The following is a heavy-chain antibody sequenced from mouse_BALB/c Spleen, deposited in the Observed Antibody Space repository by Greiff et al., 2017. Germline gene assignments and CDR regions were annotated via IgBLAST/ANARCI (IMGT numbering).Heavy chain of an antibody. CDR3: ALYGGYYDAMDY. Sequence: EVQVVESGPGLVKPSPSLSLSCTVTGYSITSYYACYWILQSTGNQLGRRGYISYSGSTSYNPSLKSRISITLDTSKNQFFLQLNSVTTEDTATYYCALYGGYYDAMDYWGQGTSVTVSS. D-gene: IGHD1-1*02. CDR2: ISYSGST. V-gene: IGHV3-2*02. J-gene: IGHJ4*01. CDR1: GYSITSYYA.